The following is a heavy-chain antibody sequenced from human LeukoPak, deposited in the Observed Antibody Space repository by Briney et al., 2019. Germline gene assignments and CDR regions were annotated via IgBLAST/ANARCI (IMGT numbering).Heavy chain of an antibody. J-gene: IGHJ4*02. Sequence: PSETLSLTCAVYGGSFSGYYWSWIRQPPGKGLEWIGKINHSGSTNYNPSLKSRVTISVDTSKNQFSLKLSSVTAADTAVYYCARGFTYYDFWSGYHQGGYFDYWGQGTLVTVSS. CDR2: INHSGST. CDR3: ARGFTYYDFWSGYHQGGYFDY. CDR1: GGSFSGYY. V-gene: IGHV4-34*01. D-gene: IGHD3-3*01.